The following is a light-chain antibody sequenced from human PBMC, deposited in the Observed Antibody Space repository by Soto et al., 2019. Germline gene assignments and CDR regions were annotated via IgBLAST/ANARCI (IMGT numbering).Light chain of an antibody. CDR3: SSYAGSNNLV. CDR1: SSDVGGYNC. J-gene: IGLJ1*01. Sequence: QSALTQPPSASGSPGQSVTISCTGTSSDVGGYNCVSWYQQHPDKAPKLMIYEVSKRPSGVPDRFSGSKSGNTASLTVSGLQAEDEADYYCSSYAGSNNLVFGTGTKLTVL. CDR2: EVS. V-gene: IGLV2-8*01.